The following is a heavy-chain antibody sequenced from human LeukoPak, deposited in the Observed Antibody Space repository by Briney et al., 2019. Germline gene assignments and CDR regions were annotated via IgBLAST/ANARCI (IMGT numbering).Heavy chain of an antibody. CDR2: ISGSGGST. CDR1: GFTFSSYV. Sequence: QPRGSLRLSCAASGFTFSSYVMSWVRQAPGKGLEWVSGISGSGGSTYYADSVKGRFTISRDNSKNTLYLQMNRLRAEDTAAYYCAKGRDILTGLVDYWGQGTLVTVTS. J-gene: IGHJ4*02. CDR3: AKGRDILTGLVDY. D-gene: IGHD3-9*01. V-gene: IGHV3-23*01.